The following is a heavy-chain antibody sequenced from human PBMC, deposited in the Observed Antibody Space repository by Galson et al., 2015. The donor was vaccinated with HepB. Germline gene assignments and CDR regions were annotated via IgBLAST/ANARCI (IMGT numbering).Heavy chain of an antibody. J-gene: IGHJ3*02. D-gene: IGHD3-22*01. CDR2: IIPILGIA. CDR3: ARDDPVYYYDSSGHRVMASDAFDI. Sequence: SVKVSCKASGGTFSSYAISWVRQAPGQGLEWMGRIIPILGIANYAQKFQGRVTITADKSTSTAYMELSSLRSEDTAVYYCARDDPVYYYDSSGHRVMASDAFDIWGQGTMVTVSS. V-gene: IGHV1-69*04. CDR1: GGTFSSYA.